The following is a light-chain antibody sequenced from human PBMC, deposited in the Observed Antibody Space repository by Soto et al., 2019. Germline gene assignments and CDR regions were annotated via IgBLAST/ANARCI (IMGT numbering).Light chain of an antibody. V-gene: IGKV1-5*03. Sequence: DIQMTQSPSTLSASVGDRVTITCRASQSISSWLAWYQQKPGKAPKLLIYKASSLESGVPSRFIGSGSGTDFTLTLIRLQPDDFSTYYCQQYNSYLFTFGPGTKVDI. J-gene: IGKJ3*01. CDR3: QQYNSYLFT. CDR1: QSISSW. CDR2: KAS.